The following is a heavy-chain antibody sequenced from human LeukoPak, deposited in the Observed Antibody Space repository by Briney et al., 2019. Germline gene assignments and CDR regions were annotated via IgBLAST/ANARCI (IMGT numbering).Heavy chain of an antibody. CDR2: ISWNSGSI. CDR3: AKDGGGYYMSTFDY. V-gene: IGHV3-9*01. CDR1: GFTFDDYA. J-gene: IGHJ4*02. Sequence: GGSLRLSCAASGFTFDDYAMHWVRQAPGKGLEWVSGISWNSGSIGYADSVKGRFTISRDNAKNSLYLQMNSLRAEDTALHYCAKDGGGYYMSTFDYWGQGTLVTVSS. D-gene: IGHD3-22*01.